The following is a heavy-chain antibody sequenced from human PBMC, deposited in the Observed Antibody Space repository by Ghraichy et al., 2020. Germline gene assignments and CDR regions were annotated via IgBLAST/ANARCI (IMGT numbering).Heavy chain of an antibody. Sequence: SQTLSLTCTVSGGSISSSSYYWGWIRQPPGKGLEWIGSIYYSGSTYYNPSLKSRVTISVDTSKNQFSLKLSSVTAADTAVYYCARVNYYYDSSGYYYWVRWVQGTLVTVSS. D-gene: IGHD3-22*01. J-gene: IGHJ4*02. CDR3: ARVNYYYDSSGYYYWVR. CDR2: IYYSGST. V-gene: IGHV4-39*01. CDR1: GGSISSSSYY.